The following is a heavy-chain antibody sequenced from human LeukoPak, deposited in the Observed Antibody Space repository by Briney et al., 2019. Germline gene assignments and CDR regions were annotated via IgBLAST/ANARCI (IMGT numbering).Heavy chain of an antibody. Sequence: SVIVSSKASGGTFSSYAISWVRPAPGQGLEWMGGITPIFGTANFAQKFQGRVTITADESTSTAYMELSSLRSEDTAVYYCARDGANLSGMDVWGQGTTVTVSS. J-gene: IGHJ6*02. CDR2: ITPIFGTA. CDR1: GGTFSSYA. V-gene: IGHV1-69*01. D-gene: IGHD1-1*01. CDR3: ARDGANLSGMDV.